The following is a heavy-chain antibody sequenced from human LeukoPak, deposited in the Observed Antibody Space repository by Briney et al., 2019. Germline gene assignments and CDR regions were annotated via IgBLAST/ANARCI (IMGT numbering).Heavy chain of an antibody. J-gene: IGHJ3*02. Sequence: GASVKVSCKASGYTFTSYGISWVRQAPRQGLEWMGWISAYNGNTNYAQKLQGRVTMTTDTSTSTAYMELRSLRSDDTAVYYCARSITGTTPGAFDIWGQGTMVTVSS. CDR1: GYTFTSYG. CDR3: ARSITGTTPGAFDI. D-gene: IGHD1-7*01. CDR2: ISAYNGNT. V-gene: IGHV1-18*01.